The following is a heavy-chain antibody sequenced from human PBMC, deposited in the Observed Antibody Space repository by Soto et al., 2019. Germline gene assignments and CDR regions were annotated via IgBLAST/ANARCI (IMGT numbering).Heavy chain of an antibody. CDR3: ARGQLLHYQYGLDV. V-gene: IGHV4-59*07. D-gene: IGHD3-10*01. CDR1: GVPITTFY. J-gene: IGHJ6*02. Sequence: QVQLQESGPALVRPSDSLSLMCSVSGVPITTFYWSWIRQAPGKGLEYIGYIYYGGSTHYNPALKSRVTISGDTAKNEFSLNLRSVTAADTAAYYCARGQLLHYQYGLDVWGQGTTV. CDR2: IYYGGST.